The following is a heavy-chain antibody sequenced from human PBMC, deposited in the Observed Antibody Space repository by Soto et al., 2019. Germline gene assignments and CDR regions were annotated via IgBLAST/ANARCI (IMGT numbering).Heavy chain of an antibody. CDR2: ISSSSSTI. J-gene: IGHJ4*02. CDR3: ERVHGSGSFGY. V-gene: IGHV3-48*01. Sequence: EVQLVESGGGLVQPGGSLRLSCAASGFTFSSYSMNWVRQAPGKGLEWVSYISSSSSTIYYADSVKGRFTISRDNAKYSLCLQMKSGRAEDACVYYCERVHGSGSFGYWGQGTLVTVSS. D-gene: IGHD3-10*01. CDR1: GFTFSSYS.